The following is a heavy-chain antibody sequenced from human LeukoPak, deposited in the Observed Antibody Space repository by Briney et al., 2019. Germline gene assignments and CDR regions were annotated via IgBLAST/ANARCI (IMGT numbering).Heavy chain of an antibody. Sequence: PGGSLRLSCAASGFTFSSYAMNWVRQAPGKGLVWVSSINSGGGSTYYADSVKGRFTISRDNSKNTLPLQMNSLRAEDTAVYYCAKGHSGNYYNFDSWGQGTLVTVSS. J-gene: IGHJ4*02. D-gene: IGHD1-26*01. CDR3: AKGHSGNYYNFDS. CDR1: GFTFSSYA. CDR2: INSGGGST. V-gene: IGHV3-23*01.